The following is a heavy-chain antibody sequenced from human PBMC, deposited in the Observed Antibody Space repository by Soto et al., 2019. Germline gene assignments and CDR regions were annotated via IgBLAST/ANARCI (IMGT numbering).Heavy chain of an antibody. D-gene: IGHD3-3*01. CDR3: ARVAMENSYDMWSGSTSYALDV. Sequence: SETLSLTCAVSGGSMSSFSWSWIRQPPGKGLEFIGSISHSGRSEYNPSLKNRIILSVDVSKNQFSLNLKSMKVADTAVYYCARVAMENSYDMWSGSTSYALDVWGQGTTVTVSS. CDR2: ISHSGRS. CDR1: GGSMSSFS. V-gene: IGHV4-59*13. J-gene: IGHJ6*02.